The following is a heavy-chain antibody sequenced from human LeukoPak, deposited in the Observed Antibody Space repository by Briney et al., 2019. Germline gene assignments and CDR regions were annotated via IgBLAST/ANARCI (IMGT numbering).Heavy chain of an antibody. V-gene: IGHV4-4*02. CDR2: IYHSGST. J-gene: IGHJ6*03. Sequence: SETLSLTCAVSGGSISSSNWWSWVRQPPGKGLEWIGEIYHSGSTNYNPSLKSRVTISVDKSKNQFSLKLSSVTAADTAVYYCARGATSWRYYYMDVWGKGTTVTISS. CDR1: GGSISSSNW. CDR3: ARGATSWRYYYMDV. D-gene: IGHD2-2*01.